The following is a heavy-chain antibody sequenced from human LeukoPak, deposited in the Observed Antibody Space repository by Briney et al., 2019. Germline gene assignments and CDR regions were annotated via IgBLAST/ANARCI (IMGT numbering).Heavy chain of an antibody. V-gene: IGHV1-58*01. D-gene: IGHD6-13*01. CDR2: IVVGSGNT. CDR3: ARDPIGSRWPYYFDY. CDR1: GFTFTSSA. J-gene: IGHJ4*02. Sequence: ASVKVSCKASGFTFTSSAVQWVRQARGQRLEWMGWIVVGSGNTNYAQKFQERVTITRDMSTSTAYMELSSLRSEDTAVYYCARDPIGSRWPYYFDYWGQGTLVTVPS.